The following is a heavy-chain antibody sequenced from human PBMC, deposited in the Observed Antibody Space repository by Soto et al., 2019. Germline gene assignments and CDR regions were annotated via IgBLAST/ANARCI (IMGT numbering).Heavy chain of an antibody. CDR2: VSYDGSNN. CDR3: ATEPVAAASGDASDI. V-gene: IGHV3-30-3*01. CDR1: GFIFSTHT. Sequence: QVQLVESGGGVVQPERSLRLSCAVSGFIFSTHTMHWVRQAPGKGLEWVALVSYDGSNNYYADSVKGRFTISRDNSKSTLYLQMDSLRLEDTAMYYCATEPVAAASGDASDIWGQGTMVTASS. D-gene: IGHD2-15*01. J-gene: IGHJ3*02.